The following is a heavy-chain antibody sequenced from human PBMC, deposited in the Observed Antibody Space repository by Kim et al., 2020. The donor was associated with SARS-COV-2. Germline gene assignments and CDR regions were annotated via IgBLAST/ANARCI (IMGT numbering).Heavy chain of an antibody. J-gene: IGHJ4*02. V-gene: IGHV3-9*01. Sequence: YADSVKGRFTISRDNAKNSLYLQMNSLGAEDTALYYWAKGSGGSSLYFDYWGQGTLVTVSP. D-gene: IGHD3-16*01. CDR3: AKGSGGSSLYFDY.